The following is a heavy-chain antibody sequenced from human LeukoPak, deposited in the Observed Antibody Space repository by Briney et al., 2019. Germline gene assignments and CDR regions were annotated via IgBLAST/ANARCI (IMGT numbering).Heavy chain of an antibody. CDR2: IYSGGST. CDR3: ARGGGNYYDCSGYFDY. Sequence: PGGSLRLSCAASGFTVSSNYMSWVRQAPGKGLEWVSVIYSGGSTYYADSVKGRFTISRDNSKNTLYLQMNSLRAEDTAVYYCARGGGNYYDCSGYFDYWGQGTLVTVSS. CDR1: GFTVSSNY. D-gene: IGHD3-22*01. V-gene: IGHV3-66*01. J-gene: IGHJ4*02.